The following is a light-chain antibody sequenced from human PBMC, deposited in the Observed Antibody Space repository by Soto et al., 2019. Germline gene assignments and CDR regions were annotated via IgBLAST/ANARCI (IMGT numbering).Light chain of an antibody. Sequence: IVFAQSPATLSLSPGERAPLSCRASQSVSSYLAWYQQKPGQAPRLLIYDASNRATGIPARFSGSGSGTDFTLTISSLEPEDFAVYYCQQRSNWPPTFGQGTKVDIK. J-gene: IGKJ1*01. CDR2: DAS. CDR3: QQRSNWPPT. V-gene: IGKV3-11*01. CDR1: QSVSSY.